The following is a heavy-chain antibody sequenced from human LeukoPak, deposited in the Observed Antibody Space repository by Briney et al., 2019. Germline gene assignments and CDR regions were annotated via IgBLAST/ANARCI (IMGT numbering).Heavy chain of an antibody. V-gene: IGHV1-2*06. D-gene: IGHD1-26*01. Sequence: ALVKVSCKASGYTFTGYYMHWVRQAPGQGLEWMGRINPNSGGTNYAQKFQGRVTMTRDTSISTAYMELSRLRSDDTAVYYCAVIVGATTYDYWGQGTLVTVSS. CDR2: INPNSGGT. CDR3: AVIVGATTYDY. CDR1: GYTFTGYY. J-gene: IGHJ4*02.